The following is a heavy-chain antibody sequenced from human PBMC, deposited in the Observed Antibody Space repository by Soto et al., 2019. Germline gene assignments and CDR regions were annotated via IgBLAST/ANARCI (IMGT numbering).Heavy chain of an antibody. CDR1: GGSISTDSYN. Sequence: QLQLQESGPGLVKPSETLSLTCSVSGGSISTDSYNWDWIRQSPGKGLEWIGTIYYDGTPSYNPSLKSQVTISVDTSRNHFSLKVKSVTVADTAMYYCARCFGKAFDVWGQGTMVKVSS. V-gene: IGHV4-39*02. J-gene: IGHJ3*01. CDR2: IYYDGTP. D-gene: IGHD3-3*01. CDR3: ARCFGKAFDV.